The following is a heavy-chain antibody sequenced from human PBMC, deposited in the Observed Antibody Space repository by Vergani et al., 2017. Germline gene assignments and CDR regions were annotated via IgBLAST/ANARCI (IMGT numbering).Heavy chain of an antibody. V-gene: IGHV4-34*01. Sequence: QVQLQQWGAGLLKPSETLSLTCAVYGGSFSGYYWSWIRQPPGTGVGWVREINHSGSTNYNPSLKSRVTISVETSKNQVSLKLSSVTAADAAVYYCARALYCSSTSCYIHFDYWGQGTLVTVSS. CDR3: ARALYCSSTSCYIHFDY. J-gene: IGHJ4*02. CDR1: GGSFSGYY. D-gene: IGHD2-2*02. CDR2: INHSGST.